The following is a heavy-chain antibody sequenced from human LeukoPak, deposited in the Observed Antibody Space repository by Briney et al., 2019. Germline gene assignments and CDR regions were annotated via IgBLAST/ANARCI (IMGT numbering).Heavy chain of an antibody. V-gene: IGHV3-30-3*01. CDR2: ISYDGSNI. Sequence: PGGSLRLSCAASGFTFSSYAMHWVRQAPGKGLEWVAVISYDGSNIYYADSVKGRFTISRDNSRDTLYLHMNSLRPEDTAVYYCARDPVRDQWLVYFDYWGQGTLVTVSS. CDR1: GFTFSSYA. CDR3: ARDPVRDQWLVYFDY. J-gene: IGHJ4*02. D-gene: IGHD6-19*01.